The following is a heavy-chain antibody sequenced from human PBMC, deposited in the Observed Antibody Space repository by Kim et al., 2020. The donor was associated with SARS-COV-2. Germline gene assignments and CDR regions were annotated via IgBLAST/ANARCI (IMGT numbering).Heavy chain of an antibody. D-gene: IGHD2-2*01. CDR2: ISRSGSTF. J-gene: IGHJ6*02. Sequence: GGSLRLSCAASGLTFSDYYMSWIRQAPGKGLEWVSYISRSGSTFYYADSVKGRFTISRDNAKNSLYLQMNSLRADDTAVYYCARDQVVVVPAAMSYYGMDVWGQGTTVTVSS. CDR1: GLTFSDYY. V-gene: IGHV3-11*01. CDR3: ARDQVVVVPAAMSYYGMDV.